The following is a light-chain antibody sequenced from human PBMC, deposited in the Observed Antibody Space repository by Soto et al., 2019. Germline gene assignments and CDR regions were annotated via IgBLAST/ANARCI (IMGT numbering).Light chain of an antibody. V-gene: IGLV2-14*01. J-gene: IGLJ1*01. CDR1: SGDVGGYDY. CDR2: EVS. Sequence: QSALTQPASVSGSPGQSITISCTGTSGDVGGYDYVSWYQLHPGKAPKLMVFEVSNRPSGVSYRFSGSKSGNTASLTISGLQAEDEADYFCSSYSISTAYLFGTGTRSPS. CDR3: SSYSISTAYL.